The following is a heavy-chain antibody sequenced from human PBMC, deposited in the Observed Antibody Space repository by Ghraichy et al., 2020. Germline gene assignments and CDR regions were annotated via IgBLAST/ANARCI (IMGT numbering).Heavy chain of an antibody. CDR3: AKIAVAGKGFDP. CDR1: GGSFSGNY. V-gene: IGHV4-34*01. CDR2: INPSGST. J-gene: IGHJ5*02. Sequence: SETLSLTCAVYGGSFSGNYWSWIRQPPGKGLEWIGEINPSGSTNYNVSLKSRVTMSVDTSKNQFSLRLRSVTAADTAVYYCAKIAVAGKGFDPWGQGTLVTVSS. D-gene: IGHD6-19*01.